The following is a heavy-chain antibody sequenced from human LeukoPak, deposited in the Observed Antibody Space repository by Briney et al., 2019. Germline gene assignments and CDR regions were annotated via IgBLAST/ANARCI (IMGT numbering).Heavy chain of an antibody. Sequence: GGSLRLSCEGSGFTFRSHWMSWVRQAPGKGLEWVANIHQYGGEKYYVDSVRGRLSISRDNAKNSLYLEMNSLRAEDTAVYYCARVEVAPSQGSWGQGTLVTVSS. CDR2: IHQYGGEK. J-gene: IGHJ5*02. CDR1: GFTFRSHW. CDR3: ARVEVAPSQGS. V-gene: IGHV3-7*01.